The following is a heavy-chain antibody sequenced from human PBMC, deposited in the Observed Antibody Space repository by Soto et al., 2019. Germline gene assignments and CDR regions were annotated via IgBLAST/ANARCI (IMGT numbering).Heavy chain of an antibody. J-gene: IGHJ4*02. CDR1: GFTFSSYA. CDR2: ISYDGSNK. Sequence: QVQLVESGGGVVQPGRSLRLSYAASGFTFSSYAMHWVRQAPGKGLEWVAVISYDGSNKYYADSVKGRFTISRDNSKNTLYLQMNSLRAEDTAVYYCAREYYYDSSGYRGGIDYWGQGTLVTVSS. CDR3: AREYYYDSSGYRGGIDY. V-gene: IGHV3-30-3*01. D-gene: IGHD3-22*01.